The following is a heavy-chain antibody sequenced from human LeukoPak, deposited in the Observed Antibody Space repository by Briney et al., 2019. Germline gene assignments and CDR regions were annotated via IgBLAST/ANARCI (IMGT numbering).Heavy chain of an antibody. J-gene: IGHJ4*02. Sequence: AGGSLRLSCAASGFTFSSSAMSWVRQAPGKGLEWVSGVSGSGDTTYYADSAKGRFTISRDNSKNTLYLQMNSLRVDDTAVYYCAKERGSSWYPFDHWGQGTLVTVSS. CDR2: VSGSGDTT. CDR1: GFTFSSSA. D-gene: IGHD6-13*01. CDR3: AKERGSSWYPFDH. V-gene: IGHV3-23*01.